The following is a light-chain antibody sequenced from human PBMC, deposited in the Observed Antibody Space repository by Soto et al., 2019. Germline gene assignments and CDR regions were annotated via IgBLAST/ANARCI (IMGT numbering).Light chain of an antibody. CDR3: QQYNSYPWT. V-gene: IGKV1-17*03. J-gene: IGKJ1*01. Sequence: DIQMTQSPSDMSASVGDRVTITCRASQGISNYLAWFQQKPGKPPKLLIYDASSLERGVPSRFSGSGSGTEFTLTISSLQPDGSATYYCQQYNSYPWTFGQGTKVDI. CDR1: QGISNY. CDR2: DAS.